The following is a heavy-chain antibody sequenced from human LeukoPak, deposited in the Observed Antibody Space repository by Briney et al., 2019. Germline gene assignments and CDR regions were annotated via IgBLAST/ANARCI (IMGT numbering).Heavy chain of an antibody. CDR1: GYTFTGYY. J-gene: IGHJ5*02. V-gene: IGHV1-2*02. D-gene: IGHD3-10*01. CDR2: INPNSGGT. Sequence: ASVKVSCKASGYTFTGYYMHWVRQAPGQGLEWMGWINPNSGGTNYAQKLQGRVTMTTDTSTSTAYMELRSLRSDDTAVYYCAVYGSGSYYNTDNWFDPWGQGTLVTVSS. CDR3: AVYGSGSYYNTDNWFDP.